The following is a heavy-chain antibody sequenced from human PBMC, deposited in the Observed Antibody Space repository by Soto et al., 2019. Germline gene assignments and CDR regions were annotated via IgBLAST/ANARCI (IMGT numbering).Heavy chain of an antibody. CDR1: GFTFSSYG. CDR3: ARDRPRHTYYDFWSGYYPFDP. V-gene: IGHV3-33*01. J-gene: IGHJ5*02. D-gene: IGHD3-3*01. Sequence: GGSLRLSCAASGFTFSSYGMHWVRQAPGKGLEWVAVIWYDGSNKYYADSVKGRFTISRDNSKNTLYLQMNSLRAEDTAVYYCARDRPRHTYYDFWSGYYPFDPWGQGTLVT. CDR2: IWYDGSNK.